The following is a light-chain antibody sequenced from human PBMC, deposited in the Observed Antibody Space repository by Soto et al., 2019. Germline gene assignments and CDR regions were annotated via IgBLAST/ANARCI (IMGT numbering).Light chain of an antibody. CDR1: QGISSS. CDR3: QQFNNWPCT. CDR2: EAS. Sequence: GDRGAIAFRASQGISSSLAWYQQKPGKAPKLLIYEASILQSGVPSRFSGSGSGTEFTLTISSLQPEDFATYYCQQFNNWPCTFGQGTKVDIK. V-gene: IGKV1D-13*01. J-gene: IGKJ1*01.